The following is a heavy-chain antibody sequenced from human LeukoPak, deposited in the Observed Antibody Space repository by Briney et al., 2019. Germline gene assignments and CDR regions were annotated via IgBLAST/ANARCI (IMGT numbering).Heavy chain of an antibody. CDR2: IHNSVNI. V-gene: IGHV4-59*01. J-gene: IGHJ6*03. CDR3: ARETSQKGAHYMDV. Sequence: PSETLSLTCTVSGDSISNYYWSWIRLAPGKGLEWIGNIHNSVNINYNPALKSRVTISVDTSKNQFSLKLSSVTAADTAVYYCARETSQKGAHYMDVWGKGTTITISS. D-gene: IGHD3-16*01. CDR1: GDSISNYY.